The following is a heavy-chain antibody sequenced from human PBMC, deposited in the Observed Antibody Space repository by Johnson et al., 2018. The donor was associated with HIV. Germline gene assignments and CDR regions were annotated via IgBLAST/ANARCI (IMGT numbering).Heavy chain of an antibody. CDR3: AKGRDGDSDAFDI. D-gene: IGHD4-17*01. CDR2: ISYDGSNK. CDR1: GFTFSSYA. Sequence: QVQLVESGGGVVQPGRSLRLSCAASGFTFSSYAMHWVRQAPGKGLEWVAVISYDGSNKYYADSVKGRFTISRDISKNTLYLQMNSLRTEDTALYYCAKGRDGDSDAFDIWGQGTMVTVSS. J-gene: IGHJ3*02. V-gene: IGHV3-30-3*01.